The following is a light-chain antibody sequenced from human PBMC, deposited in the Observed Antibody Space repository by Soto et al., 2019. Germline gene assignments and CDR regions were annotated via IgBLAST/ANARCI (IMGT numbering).Light chain of an antibody. J-gene: IGKJ5*01. CDR1: QTVSRN. V-gene: IGKV3-15*01. Sequence: EIVMTRSPATLSVSPGERATLSCRASQTVSRNLAWYQQRPGQAPRLLIYDISNRATGVPARFSGSGSETEFTLTIRSLQSEDFAVYFCQQYNNWPSFGQGTRLEL. CDR3: QQYNNWPS. CDR2: DIS.